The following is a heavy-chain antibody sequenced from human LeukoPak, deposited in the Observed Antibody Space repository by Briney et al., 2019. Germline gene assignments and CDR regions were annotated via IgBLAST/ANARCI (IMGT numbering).Heavy chain of an antibody. D-gene: IGHD3-10*01. CDR2: ISYDASNE. CDR3: ASIDYYVSGSPNY. J-gene: IGHJ4*02. CDR1: GFTFSTYA. Sequence: PGGSLRLSCAASGFTFSTYAMHWVRQAPGKGLEWVAVISYDASNEYYVDSVKGPFTLSRDNSKNTLFLHMNSLRAEDTAIYYCASIDYYVSGSPNYWGQGTLVTVSS. V-gene: IGHV3-30*04.